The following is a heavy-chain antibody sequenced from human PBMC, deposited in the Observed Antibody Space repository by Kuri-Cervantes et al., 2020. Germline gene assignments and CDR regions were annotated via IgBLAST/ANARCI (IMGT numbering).Heavy chain of an antibody. CDR2: IDAAGDT. CDR1: GFTFSSYD. CDR3: ARDGGRNIASRPDYFDY. V-gene: IGHV3-13*01. J-gene: IGHJ4*02. Sequence: GGSLRLSCAASGFTFSSYDMHWVRQPTGKGLEWVSGIDAAGDTYCPDSVKGRFTISRKNAKNSLYLQLNSLRAGDTAVYYCARDGGRNIASRPDYFDYWGQGTLVTVSS. D-gene: IGHD6-6*01.